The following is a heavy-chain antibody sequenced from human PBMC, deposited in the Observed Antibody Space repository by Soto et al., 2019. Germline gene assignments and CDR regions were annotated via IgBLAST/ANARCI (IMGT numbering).Heavy chain of an antibody. CDR3: ARDTRGDSDGYGDYSDGMDV. CDR1: GGTFSSYA. D-gene: IGHD5-18*01. V-gene: IGHV1-69*13. J-gene: IGHJ6*02. CDR2: IIPIFVTA. Sequence: ASVKVSCKASGGTFSSYASSWVRQAPGQGLEWMGGIIPIFVTADYAQKFQGRVTITADESTSTAYMELSSLRSEDTAVYYCARDTRGDSDGYGDYSDGMDVWGHGTTVTFSS.